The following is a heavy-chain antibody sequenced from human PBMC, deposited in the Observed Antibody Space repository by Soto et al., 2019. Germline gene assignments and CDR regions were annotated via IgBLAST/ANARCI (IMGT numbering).Heavy chain of an antibody. CDR2: IIPIFGTA. Sequence: QVQLVQSGAEVKKPGSSVKVSCKASGGTFSSYANSWVRQAPGQGLEWMGGIIPIFGTANYAQKFQGRVTITADESTSTAYMELSSLRSEDTAVYYCARSVSSVQLLGDYYYGMDVWGQGTTVTVSS. J-gene: IGHJ6*02. V-gene: IGHV1-69*01. CDR3: ARSVSSVQLLGDYYYGMDV. CDR1: GGTFSSYA. D-gene: IGHD2-2*01.